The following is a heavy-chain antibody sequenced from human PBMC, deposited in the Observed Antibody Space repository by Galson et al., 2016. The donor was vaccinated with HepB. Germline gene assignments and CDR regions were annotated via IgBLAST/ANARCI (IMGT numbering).Heavy chain of an antibody. CDR2: ISVYNGNT. CDR3: ARVVLVGATVPDY. Sequence: SVKVSCKASGYTFTSYGISWVRQAPGLGLEWMGWISVYNGNTNYAQKVQGRVTMTTDTSTSTAYMELRSLRSDDTAVYYCARVVLVGATVPDYWGQGTLVTVSS. V-gene: IGHV1-18*01. D-gene: IGHD1-26*01. J-gene: IGHJ4*02. CDR1: GYTFTSYG.